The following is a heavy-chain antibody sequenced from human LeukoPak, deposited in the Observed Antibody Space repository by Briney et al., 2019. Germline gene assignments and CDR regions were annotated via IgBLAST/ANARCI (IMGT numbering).Heavy chain of an antibody. CDR3: ARVCIIGEYPPKYSWFDP. Sequence: ASVKVSCKASGYTFTSYGISCVRQAPGQGLEWMGWISAYNGNTNYAQKLQGRVTMTTDTSTSTAYMELRSLRSDDTAVYYCARVCIIGEYPPKYSWFDPWGQGTLVTVSS. D-gene: IGHD3-10*01. V-gene: IGHV1-18*01. CDR2: ISAYNGNT. CDR1: GYTFTSYG. J-gene: IGHJ5*02.